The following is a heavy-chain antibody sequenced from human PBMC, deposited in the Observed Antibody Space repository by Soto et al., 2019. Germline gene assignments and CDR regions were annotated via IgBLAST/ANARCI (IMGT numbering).Heavy chain of an antibody. V-gene: IGHV4-61*01. D-gene: IGHD5-18*01. J-gene: IGHJ4*02. CDR1: DGSVRNERYY. CDR3: ARGDTYFDY. CDR2: VHDDGRT. Sequence: PSETLSLTCSVSDGSVRNERYYWTWIRQSPGKGLEWIGYVHDDGRTVYNPSLRSRVTMSRDMSKNQFSLKLTSVTAADTAVYYCARGDTYFDYWGQGTLVTVSS.